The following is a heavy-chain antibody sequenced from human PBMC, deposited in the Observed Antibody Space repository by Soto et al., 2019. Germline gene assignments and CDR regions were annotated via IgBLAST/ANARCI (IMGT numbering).Heavy chain of an antibody. D-gene: IGHD6-13*01. Sequence: ASVKVSCKASGYTFTSYAMHWVRQAPGQRLEWMGWINAGNGNTKYSQKFQGRVTITRDTSASTAYMELSSLRSEDTAVYYCARDRIAAAGQPMRLDYWGQGTLVTVSS. J-gene: IGHJ4*02. CDR3: ARDRIAAAGQPMRLDY. CDR2: INAGNGNT. V-gene: IGHV1-3*01. CDR1: GYTFTSYA.